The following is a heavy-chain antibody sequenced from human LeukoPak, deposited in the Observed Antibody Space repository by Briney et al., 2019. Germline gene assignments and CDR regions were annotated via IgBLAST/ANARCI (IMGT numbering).Heavy chain of an antibody. J-gene: IGHJ4*02. CDR2: IKNKFNGETT. D-gene: IGHD2-8*02. V-gene: IGHV3-15*01. Sequence: NPGGSLRLSCAASEFTFSDAWMNWVRQAPGKGLEWVGRIKNKFNGETTDYAAPVKGRFTISRDDSAKTLYLQMNSLKADDTAVYFCTTVTVCTGSSCPGAFDHWGQGTLVTVSS. CDR1: EFTFSDAW. CDR3: TTVTVCTGSSCPGAFDH.